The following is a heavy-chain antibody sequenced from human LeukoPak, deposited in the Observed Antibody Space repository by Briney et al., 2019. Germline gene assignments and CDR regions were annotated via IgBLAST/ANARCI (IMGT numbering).Heavy chain of an antibody. Sequence: HGGSLRLSCAASGFTFSSYGMHWVRQAPGKGLEWVAVISYDGSNKYYADSVEGRFTISRDNSKNTLYLQMNSLRAEDTAVYYCARDRETWYFDFWGQGTLVTVSS. CDR2: ISYDGSNK. CDR1: GFTFSSYG. CDR3: ARDRETWYFDF. J-gene: IGHJ4*02. V-gene: IGHV3-30*03.